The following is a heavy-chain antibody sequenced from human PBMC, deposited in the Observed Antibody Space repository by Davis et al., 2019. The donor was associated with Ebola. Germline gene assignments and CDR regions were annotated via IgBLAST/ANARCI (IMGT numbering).Heavy chain of an antibody. J-gene: IGHJ4*02. CDR2: IYYSGIT. D-gene: IGHD6-19*01. CDR1: GGSIISSSSY. Sequence: SETLSLTCTVSGGSIISSSSYWGWIRQPPRKGLEWIGSIYYSGITYYNPSLKSRVTISVDTSKNQFSLKLRSVTAADTAVYYCARHGGAVAPLRGWGQGTLVTVSS. V-gene: IGHV4-39*01. CDR3: ARHGGAVAPLRG.